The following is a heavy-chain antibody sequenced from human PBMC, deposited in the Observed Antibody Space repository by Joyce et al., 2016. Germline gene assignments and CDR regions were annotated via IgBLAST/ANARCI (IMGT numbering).Heavy chain of an antibody. Sequence: EVQLVESGGGLIQPGGSRRLCCAASGFTGSNNYMTWVRQAPGKGLEWVAFSYSGGDTYYADSVKGRFTISRDKNTLYLQMNSLRVENTAVYYCARVPGFHWGQGTLVTVSS. V-gene: IGHV3-53*01. CDR1: GFTGSNNY. CDR2: SYSGGDT. CDR3: ARVPGFH. J-gene: IGHJ4*02.